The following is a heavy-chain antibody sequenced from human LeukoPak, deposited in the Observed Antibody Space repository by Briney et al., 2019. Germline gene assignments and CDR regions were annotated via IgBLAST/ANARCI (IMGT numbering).Heavy chain of an antibody. CDR3: AKPGPTYSSSSGHGY. Sequence: GGSLRLSCEASGFTFNNYVMSWVRQVRGKGLEWVSAISGSGSDTYYADSVKGRFTISRDNSKNTLYLQMNSLRAEDTALYYCAKPGPTYSSSSGHGYWGQGTLVTVSS. V-gene: IGHV3-23*01. CDR1: GFTFNNYV. J-gene: IGHJ4*02. CDR2: ISGSGSDT. D-gene: IGHD6-6*01.